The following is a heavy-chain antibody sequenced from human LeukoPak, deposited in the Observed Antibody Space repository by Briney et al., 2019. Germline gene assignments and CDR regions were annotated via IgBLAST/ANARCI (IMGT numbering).Heavy chain of an antibody. CDR1: GGSISSSSYY. V-gene: IGHV4-39*01. J-gene: IGHJ4*02. CDR2: INYSGST. D-gene: IGHD3-10*01. CDR3: ARYVVYGSGFYYFDY. Sequence: SETLSLTCTVSGGSISSSSYYWSWIRQPPGKGLEWIATINYSGSTYYNPSLKSRVTISVDTSKNQFSLKLSSVAAADTTVYYCARYVVYGSGFYYFDYWGQGTLVTVSS.